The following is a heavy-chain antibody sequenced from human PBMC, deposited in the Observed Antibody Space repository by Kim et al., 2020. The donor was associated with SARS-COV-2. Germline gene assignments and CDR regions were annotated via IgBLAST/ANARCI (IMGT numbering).Heavy chain of an antibody. CDR3: ARGVSASWAYYYDY. D-gene: IGHD3-10*01. Sequence: SRSPNNRVTISADTSKNQVSLKLTSVTAADTAMYYCARGVSASWAYYYDYWGQGSLVTVSS. V-gene: IGHV4-39*01. J-gene: IGHJ4*02.